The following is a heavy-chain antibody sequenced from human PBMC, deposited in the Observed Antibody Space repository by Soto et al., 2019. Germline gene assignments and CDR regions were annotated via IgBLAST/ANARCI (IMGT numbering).Heavy chain of an antibody. J-gene: IGHJ5*02. Sequence: SETLSLTCTVSGASISGYYWSWIRKSAGKGLEWIGRIYATGTTDYNPSLKSRVMMSVDTSKKQFSLKLRSVTAADTAVYYCVRDGTKTLRDWFDHWGQGISVTVSS. CDR3: VRDGTKTLRDWFDH. D-gene: IGHD1-1*01. CDR1: GASISGYY. CDR2: IYATGTT. V-gene: IGHV4-4*07.